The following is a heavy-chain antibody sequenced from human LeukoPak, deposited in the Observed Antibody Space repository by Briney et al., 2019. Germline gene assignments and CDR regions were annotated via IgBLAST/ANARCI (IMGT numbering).Heavy chain of an antibody. Sequence: PSETLSLTCTVSGYSISSGYYWGWIRQPPGKGLEWIGSIYHSGSTYYNPSLKSRVTISVDTSKNQFSLKLSSVTAADTAVYYCARDRVGQQLVGRKNNYYYMDVWGKGTTVTISS. CDR3: ARDRVGQQLVGRKNNYYYMDV. D-gene: IGHD6-13*01. J-gene: IGHJ6*03. V-gene: IGHV4-38-2*02. CDR1: GYSISSGYY. CDR2: IYHSGST.